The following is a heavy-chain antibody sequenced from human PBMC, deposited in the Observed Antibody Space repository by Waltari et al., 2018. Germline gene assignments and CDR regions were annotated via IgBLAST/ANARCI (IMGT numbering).Heavy chain of an antibody. Sequence: QLQLQESGPRLVRPSETLSLICRVSGVSITSHTHYWAWIRQSPGQGLEWIGTVSYSGTTYISPSRKSRVSVSRDTSKNQVSLILGSVTAADMAVYYCATYMGASVGTAAFDVWGQGTMVTVSS. J-gene: IGHJ3*01. CDR3: ATYMGASVGTAAFDV. CDR2: VSYSGTT. D-gene: IGHD1-1*01. CDR1: GVSITSHTHY. V-gene: IGHV4-39*01.